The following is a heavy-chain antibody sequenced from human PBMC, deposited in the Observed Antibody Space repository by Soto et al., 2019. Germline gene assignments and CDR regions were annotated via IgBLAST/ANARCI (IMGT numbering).Heavy chain of an antibody. CDR3: ARGNVANWFGP. Sequence: GSLKISCEASGYSFTGYWIVWVRQMPGKGLEWMGIVYPSDSRTKYSPSFQGQVTISADTSTSTAYLQWTSLKASDTAMYYCARGNVANWFGPWGQGTLVTVSS. CDR2: VYPSDSRT. CDR1: GYSFTGYW. J-gene: IGHJ5*02. V-gene: IGHV5-51*01.